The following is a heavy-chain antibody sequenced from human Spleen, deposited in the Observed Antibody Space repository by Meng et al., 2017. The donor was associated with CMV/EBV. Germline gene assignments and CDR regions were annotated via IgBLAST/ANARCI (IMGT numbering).Heavy chain of an antibody. CDR2: IYSGITNI. V-gene: IGHV3-23*03. CDR1: GFTFSIYA. CDR3: AKHQGSGNYYNYLDY. Sequence: SGFTFSIYAMSWVRQAPGKGLEWVAVIYSGITNIYYADSVEGRFTISRDDSKNTLYLQMNSLRAEDTALYYCAKHQGSGNYYNYLDYWGQGTLVTVSS. J-gene: IGHJ4*02. D-gene: IGHD3-10*01.